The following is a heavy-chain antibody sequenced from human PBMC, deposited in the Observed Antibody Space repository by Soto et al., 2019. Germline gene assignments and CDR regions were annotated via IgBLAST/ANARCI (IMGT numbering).Heavy chain of an antibody. J-gene: IGHJ5*02. D-gene: IGHD3-16*01. Sequence: SETLSLTXTVSGGSVSSGSYYWSWIRQPPGKGLEWIGYIYYSGSTNYNPSLKSRVTISVDTSKNQFSLKLSSVTAADTAVYYCAREALGSHRFDPWGQGTLVTVSS. CDR1: GGSVSSGSYY. CDR2: IYYSGST. CDR3: AREALGSHRFDP. V-gene: IGHV4-61*01.